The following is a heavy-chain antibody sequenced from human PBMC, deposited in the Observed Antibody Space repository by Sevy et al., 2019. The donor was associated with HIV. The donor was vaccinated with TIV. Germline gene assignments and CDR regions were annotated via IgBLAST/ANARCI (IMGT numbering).Heavy chain of an antibody. J-gene: IGHJ4*02. CDR2: ILPLSGLV. CDR1: GGTFNNYG. CDR3: ARDRPCGGDCYFLDS. V-gene: IGHV1-69*13. D-gene: IGHD2-21*01. Sequence: ASVKVSCKASGGTFNNYGINWVRQAPGQGLQWMGGILPLSGLVNYAQNLQGRVAITADESTRTVYMELSSLRFEDTAAYYCARDRPCGGDCYFLDSWGRGALVTVSS.